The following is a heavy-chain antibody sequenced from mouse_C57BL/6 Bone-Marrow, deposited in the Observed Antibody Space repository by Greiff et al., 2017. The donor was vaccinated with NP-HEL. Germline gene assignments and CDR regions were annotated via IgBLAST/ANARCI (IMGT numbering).Heavy chain of an antibody. CDR2: IYPRSGNT. V-gene: IGHV1-81*01. CDR3: ATPSSYDAMDY. D-gene: IGHD1-1*01. CDR1: GYTFTSYG. Sequence: QVQLQQSGAELARPGASVKLSCKASGYTFTSYGISWVKQRTGQGLEWIGEIYPRSGNTYYNEKFKGKATLTADKSSSTAYMELRSLTSEDSAVYFCATPSSYDAMDYWGQGTSVTVSS. J-gene: IGHJ4*01.